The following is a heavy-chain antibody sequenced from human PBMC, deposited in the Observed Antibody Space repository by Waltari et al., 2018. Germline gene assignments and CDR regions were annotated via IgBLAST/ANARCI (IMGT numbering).Heavy chain of an antibody. CDR2: INSDGTST. J-gene: IGHJ1*01. Sequence: LVESGAGVLQPGVSLRLSCDAAGFAFSSYWMHWVRQAPGKGLEWLSRINSDGTSTVYADAVKGRFSISRDNAKNALFLQLESVRAEDAAVYFCTRASSRSNSMDSWGQGTLVTVSS. CDR3: TRASSRSNSMDS. D-gene: IGHD6-13*01. CDR1: GFAFSSYW. V-gene: IGHV3-74*01.